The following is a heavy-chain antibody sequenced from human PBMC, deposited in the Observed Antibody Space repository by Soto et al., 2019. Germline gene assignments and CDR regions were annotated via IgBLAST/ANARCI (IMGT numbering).Heavy chain of an antibody. CDR2: RYWDDDK. Sequence: QITLKESGPTLVKPTQTITLTCTFSGFSLSTSGVGVGWIRQPPGKALEWLALRYWDDDKRDSPSLKSRLTITKDPSKTQVVLTMTNMDPVDTATYYCAHRPSYCSGVSCYSGFDYWGQGTLVTVS. D-gene: IGHD2-15*01. V-gene: IGHV2-5*02. CDR3: AHRPSYCSGVSCYSGFDY. J-gene: IGHJ4*02. CDR1: GFSLSTSGVG.